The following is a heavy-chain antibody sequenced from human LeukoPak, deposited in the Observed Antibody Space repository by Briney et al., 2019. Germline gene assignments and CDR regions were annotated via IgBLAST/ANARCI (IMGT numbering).Heavy chain of an antibody. CDR2: ISGGGAT. D-gene: IGHD6-19*01. J-gene: IGHJ4*02. Sequence: GGSLKLSYAASGFTVSDNYMSWVRQAPGKGLEWVSLISGGGATYYTDSVKDRFTISRDNSKNTLYLQMNSLSAEDTAVYYCARETGTAVGDYWGQGTLVTVSS. V-gene: IGHV3-66*01. CDR1: GFTVSDNY. CDR3: ARETGTAVGDY.